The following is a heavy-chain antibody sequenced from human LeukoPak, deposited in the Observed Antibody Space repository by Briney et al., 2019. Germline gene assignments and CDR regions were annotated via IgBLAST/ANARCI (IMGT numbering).Heavy chain of an antibody. CDR1: GFTFSSYS. J-gene: IGHJ5*02. Sequence: GGSLGLSCAASGFTFSSYSMNWVRQAPGKGLEWVSSISSSSYIYYADSVKGRFTISGDNAKNSLYLQMNSLRAEDTAVYYCARGGLQLSWFDPWGQGTLVTVSS. CDR3: ARGGLQLSWFDP. D-gene: IGHD4-11*01. CDR2: ISSSSYI. V-gene: IGHV3-21*01.